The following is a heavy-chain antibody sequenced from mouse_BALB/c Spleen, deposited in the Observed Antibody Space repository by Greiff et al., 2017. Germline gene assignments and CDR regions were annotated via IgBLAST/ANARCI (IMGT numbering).Heavy chain of an antibody. V-gene: IGHV1-4*01. CDR2: INPSSGYT. CDR1: GYTFTSYT. J-gene: IGHJ2*01. CDR3: ARRGVVPYYFDY. D-gene: IGHD1-1*01. Sequence: LQQSGAELARPGASVKMSCKASGYTFTSYTMHWVKQRPGQGLEWIGYINPSSGYTNYNQKFKDKATLTADKSSSTAYMQLSSLTSEDSAVYYCARRGVVPYYFDYWGQGTTLTVSS.